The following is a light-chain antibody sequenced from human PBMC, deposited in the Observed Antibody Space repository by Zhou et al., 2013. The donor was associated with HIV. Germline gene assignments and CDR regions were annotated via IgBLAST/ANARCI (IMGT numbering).Light chain of an antibody. CDR3: QQSFGSPIT. CDR2: AAS. J-gene: IGKJ3*01. CDR1: RRISSY. V-gene: IGKV1-39*01. Sequence: DIQMTQSPSSLSASVGDRVTITCRASRRISSYLNWYQQKPGKAPKLLIYAASSLQSGVPSRFSGSGSGTDFTLAISSLQPEDYATYFCQQSFGSPITFGPGTKVDFK.